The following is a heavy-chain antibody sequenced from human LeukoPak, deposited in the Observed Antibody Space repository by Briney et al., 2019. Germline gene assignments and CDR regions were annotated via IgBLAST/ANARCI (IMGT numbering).Heavy chain of an antibody. D-gene: IGHD3-22*01. J-gene: IGHJ4*02. V-gene: IGHV3-30*18. CDR3: AKPVGDYYDSSGYYFDY. Sequence: PGRSLRLSCAASGFTFSSYGMHWVRQAPGKGLEWVAVISYDGSNKYYADSVKDRFTISRDNSKNTLYLQMNSLRAEDTAVYYCAKPVGDYYDSSGYYFDYWGQGTLVTVSS. CDR1: GFTFSSYG. CDR2: ISYDGSNK.